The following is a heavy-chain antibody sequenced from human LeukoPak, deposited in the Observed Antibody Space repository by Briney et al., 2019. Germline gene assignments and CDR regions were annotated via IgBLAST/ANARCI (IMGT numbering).Heavy chain of an antibody. J-gene: IGHJ6*04. CDR1: GFIFSSYS. CDR2: ISSSSSYI. V-gene: IGHV3-21*01. Sequence: GGSLRLSCAASGFIFSSYSMNWVRQAPGKGLEWVSCISSSSSYIYYADSVKGRFTISRDNAKNSLYLQMNSLRAEDTAVYYCAELGITMIGGVWGKGTTVTISS. D-gene: IGHD3-10*02. CDR3: AELGITMIGGV.